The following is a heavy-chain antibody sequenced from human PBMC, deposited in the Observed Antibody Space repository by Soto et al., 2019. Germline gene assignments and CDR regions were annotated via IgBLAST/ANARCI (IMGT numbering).Heavy chain of an antibody. V-gene: IGHV3-11*01. J-gene: IGHJ3*02. CDR1: GFTFRDYY. CDR2: ISSSGTGI. Sequence: QVQLVESGGGLVKPGGSLRLSCAASGFTFRDYYMTWIRQAPGKGLEWVSYISSSGTGIYYADSVKGRFTISRDNAKNSLYLQMSSLRAEDTAVYYCAIAYSDAFDIWGQGPMVTVSS. D-gene: IGHD2-15*01. CDR3: AIAYSDAFDI.